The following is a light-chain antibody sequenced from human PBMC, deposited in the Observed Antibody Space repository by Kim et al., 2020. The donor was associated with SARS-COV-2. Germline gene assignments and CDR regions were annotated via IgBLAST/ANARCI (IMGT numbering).Light chain of an antibody. CDR2: YGS. Sequence: PGQTATITWGGDDIGTKSVHWNQQRQGQAPVVVIYYGSDRPSGIPERFSGSNSGNTATLTISRVEARDEADYYCQVWDTRSDHYVFGTGTKVTVL. J-gene: IGLJ1*01. V-gene: IGLV3-21*04. CDR1: DIGTKS. CDR3: QVWDTRSDHYV.